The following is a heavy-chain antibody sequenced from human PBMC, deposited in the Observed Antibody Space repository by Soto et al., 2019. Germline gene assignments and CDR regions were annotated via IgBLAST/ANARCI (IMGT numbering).Heavy chain of an antibody. CDR3: AREYSSSCYSRHYGMDV. D-gene: IGHD6-13*01. V-gene: IGHV1-2*04. CDR1: GGTFSSYA. Sequence: GASVKVSCKASGGTFSSYAVSWVRQAPGQGLEWMGWINPNSGGTNYAQKFQGWVTMTRDTSISTAYMELSRLRSDDTAVYYCAREYSSSCYSRHYGMDVWGQRTTVTVSS. J-gene: IGHJ6*02. CDR2: INPNSGGT.